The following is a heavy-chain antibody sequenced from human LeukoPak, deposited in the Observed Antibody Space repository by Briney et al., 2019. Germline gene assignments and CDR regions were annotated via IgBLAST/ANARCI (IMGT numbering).Heavy chain of an antibody. D-gene: IGHD6-19*01. J-gene: IGHJ4*02. CDR2: INHSGST. V-gene: IGHV4-34*01. Sequence: ASETLSLTCAVYGGSFSGYYWSWIRQPPGKGLEWIGEINHSGSTNYNPSLKSRVTISVDTSKNQFSLKLSSVTAADTAVYYCARGRSSGWHYFDYWGQGTLVTVSS. CDR1: GGSFSGYY. CDR3: ARGRSSGWHYFDY.